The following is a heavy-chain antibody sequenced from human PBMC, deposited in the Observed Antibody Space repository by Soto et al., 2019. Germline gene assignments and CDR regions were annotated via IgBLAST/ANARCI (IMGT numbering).Heavy chain of an antibody. CDR2: INHSGST. Sequence: PSETLSLTCAVYGGSFSGYYWSWIRQPPGKGLEWIGEINHSGSTNYNPSLKSRVTISVDTSKNQFSLKLSSVTAADTAVYYCARGVTMVRGVLGFDYWGQGTLVTVSS. D-gene: IGHD3-10*01. CDR3: ARGVTMVRGVLGFDY. CDR1: GGSFSGYY. J-gene: IGHJ4*02. V-gene: IGHV4-34*01.